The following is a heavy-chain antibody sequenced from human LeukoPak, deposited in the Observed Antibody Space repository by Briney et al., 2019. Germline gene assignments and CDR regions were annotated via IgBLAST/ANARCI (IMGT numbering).Heavy chain of an antibody. CDR2: ISSSGSNI. D-gene: IGHD5-12*01. Sequence: PGGSLRLSCAASGFTFSSYEMNWVRQAPGKGLEWVSYISSSGSNIYYADSVKGRFTISRDNAKNSLYLQMNSLRAEDTADYYCVRGQYDYNYFDYWGQGTLVTVSS. CDR3: VRGQYDYNYFDY. J-gene: IGHJ4*02. V-gene: IGHV3-48*03. CDR1: GFTFSSYE.